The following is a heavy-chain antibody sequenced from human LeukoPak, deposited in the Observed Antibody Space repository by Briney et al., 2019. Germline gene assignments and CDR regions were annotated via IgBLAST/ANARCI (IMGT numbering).Heavy chain of an antibody. V-gene: IGHV4-59*01. Sequence: PSETLSLTCTVSGGSISSYYWSWIRQPPGKGLEWIGYIYYSGSTNYNPSLKSRVTISVDTSKNQFSLKLSSVTAADMAVYYCARSRDDSSADFDYWGQGTLVTVSS. J-gene: IGHJ4*02. CDR2: IYYSGST. D-gene: IGHD3-22*01. CDR1: GGSISSYY. CDR3: ARSRDDSSADFDY.